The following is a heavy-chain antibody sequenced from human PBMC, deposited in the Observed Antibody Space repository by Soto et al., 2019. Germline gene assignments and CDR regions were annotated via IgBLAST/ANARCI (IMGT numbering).Heavy chain of an antibody. D-gene: IGHD6-6*01. Sequence: GGSLRLSGAASGFTVRSNYMSWVGQAPGKGLEWVSVIYSGGSTYYADSVKVRFTISRDNSKNTLSLQMTALRVEDSSVYYRTKSSGGSSSVGMDYWGPGTLVTVSS. V-gene: IGHV3-53*05. J-gene: IGHJ4*02. CDR2: IYSGGST. CDR1: GFTVRSNY. CDR3: TKSSGGSSSVGMDY.